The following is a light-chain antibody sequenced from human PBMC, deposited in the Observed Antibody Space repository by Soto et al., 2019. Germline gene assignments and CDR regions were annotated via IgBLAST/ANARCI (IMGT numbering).Light chain of an antibody. J-gene: IGKJ1*01. CDR2: AAS. V-gene: IGKV1-39*01. CDR1: QSISSY. Sequence: DIPMTQSPSSLSASVGDRVTITCRASQSISSYLNWYQQKPGKAPKLLIYAASSLQSGVPSRFSGSGSGTYFTLTISSLQPEDCATYYCQQSYSTPRTFGQGTKVEIK. CDR3: QQSYSTPRT.